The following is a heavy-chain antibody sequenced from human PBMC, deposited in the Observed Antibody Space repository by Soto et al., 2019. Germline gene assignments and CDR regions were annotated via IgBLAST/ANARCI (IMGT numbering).Heavy chain of an antibody. CDR3: ARIPSGHFYYYGGMDV. CDR2: INHSGSI. J-gene: IGHJ6*02. D-gene: IGHD2-21*01. Sequence: QVQLQQWGAGLLKPSETLSLTCAVYGGSFSGFYWSWVRQPPGKGLEWIGEINHSGSINQNVSLKSRVTISVDTSRNQFSLKLTSVTAADTAVYYCARIPSGHFYYYGGMDVWGQGTTVTVSS. V-gene: IGHV4-34*01. CDR1: GGSFSGFY.